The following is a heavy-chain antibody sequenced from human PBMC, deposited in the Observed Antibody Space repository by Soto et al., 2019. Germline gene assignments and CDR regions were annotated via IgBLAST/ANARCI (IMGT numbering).Heavy chain of an antibody. J-gene: IGHJ4*02. CDR1: GGSISSYY. Sequence: SETLSLTCTVSGGSISSYYWSWIRQPPGKGLEWIGYIYYSGSTNYNPSLKSRVTISVDTSKNQFSLKLSSVTAADTAVYYCARGSLVVRGPLFLFDYWGQGTLVTVSS. CDR2: IYYSGST. CDR3: ARGSLVVRGPLFLFDY. D-gene: IGHD3-10*01. V-gene: IGHV4-59*01.